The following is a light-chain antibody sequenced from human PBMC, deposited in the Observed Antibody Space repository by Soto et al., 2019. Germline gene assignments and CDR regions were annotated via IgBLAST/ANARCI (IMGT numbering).Light chain of an antibody. CDR1: QGISSW. Sequence: DIQMTQSPSSVSETVGDRVTITCRASQGISSWLAWYQQNPGEAPKLLIYTVSSLQSVVPSRFSGSGSGTDFTLTNSSPQPEDFATYYSQQAYTFPLTCDGATKVEIK. CDR3: QQAYTFPLT. V-gene: IGKV1-12*01. CDR2: TVS. J-gene: IGKJ4*01.